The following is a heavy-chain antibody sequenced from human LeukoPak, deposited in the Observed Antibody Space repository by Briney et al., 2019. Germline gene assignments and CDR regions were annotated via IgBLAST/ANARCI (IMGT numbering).Heavy chain of an antibody. Sequence: GGSLRLSCAASGFTFSSYAMSWVRQAPGKGLEWVSAISGSGGSTYYADSVKGRFTISRDNSKNTLYLQMNSLIAEDTAVYYCAKDHYRDYRALNFDYWGQGTLVTVSS. CDR3: AKDHYRDYRALNFDY. J-gene: IGHJ4*02. CDR1: GFTFSSYA. D-gene: IGHD3-10*01. CDR2: ISGSGGST. V-gene: IGHV3-23*01.